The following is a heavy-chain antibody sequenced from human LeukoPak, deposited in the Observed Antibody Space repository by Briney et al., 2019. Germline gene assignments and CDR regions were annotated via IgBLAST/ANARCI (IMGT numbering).Heavy chain of an antibody. V-gene: IGHV3-33*01. CDR1: GITFSNYG. Sequence: GRPLRLSCAASGITFSNYGMHWVRQAPGKGLEWVAVIWYDGSDKYYADSVKGRFTISRDNSKNTLYLQMNSLRAEDTAVYYCARDIGAAGTYYFDYWGQRTLVTVSS. J-gene: IGHJ4*02. D-gene: IGHD6-13*01. CDR3: ARDIGAAGTYYFDY. CDR2: IWYDGSDK.